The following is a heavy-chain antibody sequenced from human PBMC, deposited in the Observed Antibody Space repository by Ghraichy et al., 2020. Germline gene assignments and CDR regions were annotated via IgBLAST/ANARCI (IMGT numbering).Heavy chain of an antibody. V-gene: IGHV3-23*01. CDR2: ISGSGGNA. CDR1: GFTFSSYA. J-gene: IGHJ3*02. D-gene: IGHD3-10*01. CDR3: AKSLRGGTYDAFDI. Sequence: GSLRLSCAASGFTFSSYAMSWVRQAPGRGLEWVSTISGSGGNAYNADSVKGRFTISRDNSKNTLYLQMNSLRAEDTAVYYCAKSLRGGTYDAFDIRGQGTMVTVS.